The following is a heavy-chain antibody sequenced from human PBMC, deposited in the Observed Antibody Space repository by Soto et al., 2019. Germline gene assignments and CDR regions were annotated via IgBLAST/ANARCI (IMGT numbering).Heavy chain of an antibody. V-gene: IGHV1-69*12. CDR2: IIPIFGTA. D-gene: IGHD2-8*02. CDR1: GGTFSSYA. J-gene: IGHJ4*02. CDR3: ESHPAPKYWWYFDY. Sequence: QVQLVQSGAEVKKPGSSVKVSCKASGGTFSSYAFSWVRQAPGQGLEWMGGIIPIFGTADYAQKFQGRVTITADESTSTDYMELRSLRSEDTAVYYCESHPAPKYWWYFDYWGQGTLVTVSS.